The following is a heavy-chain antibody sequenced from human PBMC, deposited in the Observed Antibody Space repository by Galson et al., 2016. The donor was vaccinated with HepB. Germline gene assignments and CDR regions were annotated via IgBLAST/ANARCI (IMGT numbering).Heavy chain of an antibody. CDR1: GFTFSSYS. J-gene: IGHJ4*02. Sequence: LRLSCAASGFTFSSYSMNWVCRAPGKGLEWVSYISSASSTIYYADSVKGRFTISRDNAKNSLYLQMNSMRDEDTAVYYCAREKTATIDYWGQGTLVTVSS. CDR3: AREKTATIDY. CDR2: ISSASSTI. D-gene: IGHD5-18*01. V-gene: IGHV3-48*02.